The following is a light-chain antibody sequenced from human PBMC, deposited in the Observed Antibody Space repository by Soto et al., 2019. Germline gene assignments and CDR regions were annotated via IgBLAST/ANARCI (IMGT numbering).Light chain of an antibody. J-gene: IGKJ1*01. CDR1: QAINTY. CDR2: DAS. V-gene: IGKV1-9*01. Sequence: DIQVTQSPSFMSASVGDRVTITCRASQAINTYLAWYQQKPGKAPKLLIYDASTLKSGVPSRFSGSGSGTDCRLTISNLQPEDFATYYCQQSHYSPRTFGQG. CDR3: QQSHYSPRT.